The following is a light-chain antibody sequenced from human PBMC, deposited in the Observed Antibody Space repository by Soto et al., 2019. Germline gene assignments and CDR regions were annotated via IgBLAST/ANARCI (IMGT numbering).Light chain of an antibody. CDR1: QSISNW. J-gene: IGKJ1*01. Sequence: THTPSTLRATLQERATITFRFSQSISNWLAWYQQKPGTAPKLLIYHASTLETGVPSRFSGSGSGTEFTLSFSSLQPDDFATYHCQQYHSYWFGHGAKLEIK. V-gene: IGKV1-5*01. CDR3: QQYHSYW. CDR2: HAS.